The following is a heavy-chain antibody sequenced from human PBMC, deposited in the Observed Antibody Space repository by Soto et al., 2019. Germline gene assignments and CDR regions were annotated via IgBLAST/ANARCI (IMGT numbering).Heavy chain of an antibody. D-gene: IGHD4-17*01. Sequence: PGESLKISWKGSGYSFTSYWIGWVRQMPGKGLEWMGIIYPGDSDTRYSPSFQGQVTISADKSISTAYLQWSSLKASDTAMYYCARTIRETDHHYGMAVWGQGTTVTVSS. V-gene: IGHV5-51*01. CDR3: ARTIRETDHHYGMAV. CDR1: GYSFTSYW. CDR2: IYPGDSDT. J-gene: IGHJ6*02.